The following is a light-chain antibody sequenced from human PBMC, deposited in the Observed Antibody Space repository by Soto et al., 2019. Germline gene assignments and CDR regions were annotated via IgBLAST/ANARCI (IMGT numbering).Light chain of an antibody. CDR2: EVS. J-gene: IGLJ2*01. CDR1: SSGVGGYNY. Sequence: QSVLTQPPSASGSPGQSVTISCTGTSSGVGGYNYVSWYQQHPGKAPKLMIYEVSKRPSGVSNRFSGSKSGNTASLTISGLQAEDEADYYCSSYTSSSTLVFGGGTKLTVL. CDR3: SSYTSSSTLV. V-gene: IGLV2-14*01.